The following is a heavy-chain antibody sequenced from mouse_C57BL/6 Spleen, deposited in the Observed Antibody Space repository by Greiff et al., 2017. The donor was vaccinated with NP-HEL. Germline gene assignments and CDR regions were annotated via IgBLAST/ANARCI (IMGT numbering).Heavy chain of an antibody. J-gene: IGHJ3*01. V-gene: IGHV1-55*01. D-gene: IGHD1-1*01. Sequence: QVQLQQPGAELVKPGASVKMSCKASGYTFTSYWITWVKQRPGQGLEWIGDIYPGSGSTNYNEKFKSKATLTVDTSSSTAYMQLSSLTSEDSAVYYCARWGTTVVDGWFAYWGQGTLVTVSA. CDR1: GYTFTSYW. CDR3: ARWGTTVVDGWFAY. CDR2: IYPGSGST.